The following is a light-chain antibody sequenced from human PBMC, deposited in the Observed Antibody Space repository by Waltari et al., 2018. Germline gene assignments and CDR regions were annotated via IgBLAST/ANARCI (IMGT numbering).Light chain of an antibody. CDR2: RVS. J-gene: IGKJ1*01. Sequence: QSDVHSGGSTYLNLCRQRAGQAPRHLFYRVSIQDSAVPDRLRGSGSGTDVTLKFTRGEAEEVGVYYCMRGTHWPWTFGQGTKVEIK. CDR1: QSDVHSGGSTY. V-gene: IGKV2-30*02. CDR3: MRGTHWPWT.